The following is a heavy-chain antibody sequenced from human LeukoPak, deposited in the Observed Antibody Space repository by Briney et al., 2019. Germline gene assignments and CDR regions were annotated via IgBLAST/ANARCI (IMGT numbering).Heavy chain of an antibody. V-gene: IGHV3-64*01. D-gene: IGHD3-10*01. CDR3: ARSYASGIHYMDV. CDR1: GFTLSNHA. CDR2: ISLTGDST. J-gene: IGHJ6*03. Sequence: PGGSLRLSCVASGFTLSNHAMHWVRQGPGKGLEYVSAISLTGDSTYYANSVKGRFTISRDDSKNTLYLQMGSLRTEDMAVYYCARSYASGIHYMDVWGKGSTVTASS.